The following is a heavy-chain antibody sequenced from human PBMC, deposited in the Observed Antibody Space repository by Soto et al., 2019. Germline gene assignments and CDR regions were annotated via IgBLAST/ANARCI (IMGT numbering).Heavy chain of an antibody. V-gene: IGHV3-23*01. CDR1: GFTFSSYA. CDR3: AKDPLNAVAVDYFDY. D-gene: IGHD6-19*01. Sequence: GGSLRLSCAASGFTFSSYAMSWVRQAPGKGLEWVSAISGSGGSTYYADSVKGRFTISRDNSKNTLYLQMNSLRAEDTAVYYCAKDPLNAVAVDYFDYWGQGTLVTVSS. CDR2: ISGSGGST. J-gene: IGHJ4*02.